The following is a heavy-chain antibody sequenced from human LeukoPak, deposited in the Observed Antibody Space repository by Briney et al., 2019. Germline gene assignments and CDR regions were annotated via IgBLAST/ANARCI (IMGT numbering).Heavy chain of an antibody. CDR1: GVASSGNY. Sequence: SETLSLTCGVYGVASSGNYWSWIRQSPGRGLEWIGEINHSGSTNYNPSLKSRVIISIDTFKNQFSLKLSSVTAADTADYYCARLLPRTGTTAYYFHNDMDVWGKGTTVTISS. J-gene: IGHJ6*03. V-gene: IGHV4-34*01. D-gene: IGHD1-1*01. CDR2: INHSGST. CDR3: ARLLPRTGTTAYYFHNDMDV.